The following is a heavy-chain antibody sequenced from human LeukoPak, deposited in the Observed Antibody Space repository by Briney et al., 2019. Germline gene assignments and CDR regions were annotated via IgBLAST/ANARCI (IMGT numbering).Heavy chain of an antibody. CDR3: ARGGCCRDGYNYGNY. CDR2: ISYDGSNK. Sequence: GRSLRLSCAASGFTFSSYAMNWVRQAPGKGLEWVAVISYDGSNKYYADSVKGRFTIFRDNSKNTLYLQMNSLRTEDTAVYYCARGGCCRDGYNYGNYWGQGTLVTVSS. CDR1: GFTFSSYA. J-gene: IGHJ4*02. D-gene: IGHD5-24*01. V-gene: IGHV3-30-3*01.